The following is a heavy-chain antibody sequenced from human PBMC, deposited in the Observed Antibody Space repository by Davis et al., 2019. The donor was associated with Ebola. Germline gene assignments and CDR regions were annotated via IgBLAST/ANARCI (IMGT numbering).Heavy chain of an antibody. CDR3: AREIVVVVAATGYYYYGMDV. CDR2: ISAYNGNT. CDR1: GYTFTSYG. J-gene: IGHJ6*04. Sequence: AASVKVSCKASGYTFTSYGISWVRQAPGQGLEWMGWISAYNGNTNYAQKLQGRVTMTTDTSTSTAYMELRSLRSDDTAVYYCAREIVVVVAATGYYYYGMDVWGKGTTVTVSS. D-gene: IGHD2-15*01. V-gene: IGHV1-18*01.